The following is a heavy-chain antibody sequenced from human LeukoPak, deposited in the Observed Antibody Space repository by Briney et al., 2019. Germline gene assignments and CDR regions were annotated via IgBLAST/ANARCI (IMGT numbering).Heavy chain of an antibody. J-gene: IGHJ3*02. CDR3: ARDRTMVRGVITSDAFDI. CDR1: GFTFSSHA. Sequence: GGSLRLSCAASGFTFSSHAMSWVRQAPGKGLGWVSGISGSGSSTYYADSVKGRFTISRDNAKNSLYLQMNSLRAEDTAVYYCARDRTMVRGVITSDAFDIWGQGTMVTVSS. V-gene: IGHV3-23*01. CDR2: ISGSGSST. D-gene: IGHD3-10*01.